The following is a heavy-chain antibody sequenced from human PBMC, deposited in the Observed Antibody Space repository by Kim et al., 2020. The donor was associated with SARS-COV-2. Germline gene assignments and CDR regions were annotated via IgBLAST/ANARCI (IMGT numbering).Heavy chain of an antibody. CDR3: AKGSSSGWYPSPQNFDY. D-gene: IGHD6-19*01. V-gene: IGHV3-23*01. J-gene: IGHJ4*02. Sequence: KGRFTISRDNSKNTLYLQMNSLRAEDTAVYYCAKGSSSGWYPSPQNFDYWGQGTLVTVSS.